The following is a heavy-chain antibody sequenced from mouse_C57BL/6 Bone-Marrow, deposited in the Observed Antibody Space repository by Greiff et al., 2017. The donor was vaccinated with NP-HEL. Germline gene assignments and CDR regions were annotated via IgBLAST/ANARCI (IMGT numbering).Heavy chain of an antibody. J-gene: IGHJ2*01. CDR2: IYPGDGDT. Sequence: QVQLQQSGPELVKPGASVKISCKASGYAFSSSWMNWVTQRPGKGLEWIGRIYPGDGDTNYNGKFKGKATLTADKSSSTAYMQLSSLTSEDSAVYFCAREDLGYYFDYWGQGTTLTVSS. D-gene: IGHD3-3*01. V-gene: IGHV1-82*01. CDR1: GYAFSSSW. CDR3: AREDLGYYFDY.